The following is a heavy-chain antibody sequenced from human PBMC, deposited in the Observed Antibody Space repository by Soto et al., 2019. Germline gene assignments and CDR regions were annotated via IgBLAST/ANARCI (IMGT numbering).Heavy chain of an antibody. Sequence: PSETLSLTSTASGASTNNYHWDRIRQPPAKGLEWIGYIHHSGSTNYNPSLKRRVTISLDTSKNQFSLKLSSVTAADTALYYCTRTYCISSSCYDLFDY. V-gene: IGHV4-59*01. CDR3: TRTYCISSSCYDLFDY. D-gene: IGHD2-2*01. CDR2: IHHSGST. J-gene: IGHJ4*01. CDR1: GASTNNYH.